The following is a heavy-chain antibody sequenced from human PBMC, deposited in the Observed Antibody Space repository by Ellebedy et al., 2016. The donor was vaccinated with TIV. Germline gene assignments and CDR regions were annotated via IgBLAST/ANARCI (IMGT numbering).Heavy chain of an antibody. CDR3: ARRSSGWGIAAPFDY. V-gene: IGHV4-34*01. CDR2: INHSGST. Sequence: MPSETLSLTCAVYGESLSDYYWSWIRQPPGKGLEWMGEINHSGSTNNNPSLESRVTILVDTSKNRFSLRLRSITAADTAVYYCARRSSGWGIAAPFDYWGQGSLVTVSS. CDR1: GESLSDYY. D-gene: IGHD6-13*01. J-gene: IGHJ4*02.